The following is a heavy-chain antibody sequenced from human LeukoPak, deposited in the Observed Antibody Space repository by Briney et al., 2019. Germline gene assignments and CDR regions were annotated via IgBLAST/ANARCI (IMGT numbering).Heavy chain of an antibody. CDR1: GFTFSSYW. J-gene: IGHJ4*02. CDR2: IKQGGSEK. D-gene: IGHD4-23*01. CDR3: ARANGGYYGGYPSTY. V-gene: IGHV3-7*01. Sequence: GGSLRLSCAASGFTFSSYWMTWVRQAPGKGLEWVANIKQGGSEKYYVDSVKGRFTISRDSAKNSLYLQMNSLRAEDSAAYYCARANGGYYGGYPSTYWGQGTLVTVSS.